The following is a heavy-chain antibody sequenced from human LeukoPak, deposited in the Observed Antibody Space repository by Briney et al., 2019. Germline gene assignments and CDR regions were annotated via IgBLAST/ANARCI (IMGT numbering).Heavy chain of an antibody. Sequence: KPSETLSLTCTVSGGSFSSSDYYWGWIRQPPGKGLEWIGSIYYSGTTYYNPSLKSRVTISVDTSKKQFSLKLRSVTAADTAVYYCARHEWGITNAFDIGGQGTMVSVSS. J-gene: IGHJ3*02. D-gene: IGHD1-14*01. V-gene: IGHV4-39*01. CDR1: GGSFSSSDYY. CDR2: IYYSGTT. CDR3: ARHEWGITNAFDI.